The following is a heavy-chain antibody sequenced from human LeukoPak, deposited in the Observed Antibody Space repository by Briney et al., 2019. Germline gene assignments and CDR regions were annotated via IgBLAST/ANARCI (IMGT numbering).Heavy chain of an antibody. CDR1: GFTFSTYA. CDR3: AKELLTSGSCFDF. D-gene: IGHD3-10*01. CDR2: MSSDGSWT. Sequence: GGSLRLSCVASGFTFSTYAMHWVRQAPGKGLEWVASMSSDGSWTFHGDSVKGRFTISRDNVKNTLNLQMNSLRPEDTAMYYCAKELLTSGSCFDFCGQGTLVTVSS. V-gene: IGHV3-30*02. J-gene: IGHJ4*02.